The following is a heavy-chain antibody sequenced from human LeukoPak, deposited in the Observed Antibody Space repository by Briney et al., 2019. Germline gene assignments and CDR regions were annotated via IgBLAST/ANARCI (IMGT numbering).Heavy chain of an antibody. CDR3: ARGASRGELLPIDY. CDR1: GFTFSTYA. V-gene: IGHV3-21*01. Sequence: PGGSLRLSCAASGFTFSTYAMHWVRQAPGKGLEWVSSISSSSSYIYYADSVKGRFTISRDNAKNSLYLQMNSLRAEDTAVYYCARGASRGELLPIDYWGQGTLVTVSS. J-gene: IGHJ4*02. D-gene: IGHD1-26*01. CDR2: ISSSSSYI.